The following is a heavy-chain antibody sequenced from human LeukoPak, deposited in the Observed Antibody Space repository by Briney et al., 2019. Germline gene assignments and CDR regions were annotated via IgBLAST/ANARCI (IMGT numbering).Heavy chain of an antibody. D-gene: IGHD3-22*01. V-gene: IGHV3-30*02. Sequence: GGSLRLSCAASGFTFSSYGMHWVRQAPGKGLEWVAFIRYDGSNKYYAASVKGRFTISRDNSKNTLNLQMNSLRAEDTAVYYCAKDPTHFRVWDDYDSSVSNSWGQGTLVTVSS. CDR1: GFTFSSYG. CDR2: IRYDGSNK. J-gene: IGHJ4*02. CDR3: AKDPTHFRVWDDYDSSVSNS.